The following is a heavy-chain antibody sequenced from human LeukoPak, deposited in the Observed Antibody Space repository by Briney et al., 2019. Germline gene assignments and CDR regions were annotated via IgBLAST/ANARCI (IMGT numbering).Heavy chain of an antibody. J-gene: IGHJ6*02. Sequence: GGSLRLSCAASGFTFSSYAMSWVRQAPGKGLEWVANIKRDGTEKYYVDSVRGRFTISRDNAKNSLYLQMNSLRAEDTAVFYCARDIVAVAGHNYYYYYGMDVWGQGTTVTASS. V-gene: IGHV3-7*01. D-gene: IGHD6-19*01. CDR3: ARDIVAVAGHNYYYYYGMDV. CDR1: GFTFSSYA. CDR2: IKRDGTEK.